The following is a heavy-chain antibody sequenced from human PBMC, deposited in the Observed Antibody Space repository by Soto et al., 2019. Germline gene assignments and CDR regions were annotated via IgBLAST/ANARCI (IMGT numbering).Heavy chain of an antibody. CDR1: GFTFSSYG. CDR3: ANKEGKYCSSTSCYCPLDP. J-gene: IGHJ5*02. CDR2: IWYDGSNK. V-gene: IGHV3-33*06. Sequence: QVQLVESGGGVVQPGRSLRLSCAASGFTFSSYGMHWVRPAPGKRLEWESVIWYDGSNKYYSYSVKGRFTISRDNYKNTLYLQMNSLRAEDTAVSYCANKEGKYCSSTSCYCPLDPCGQGTLVTVSA. D-gene: IGHD2-2*01.